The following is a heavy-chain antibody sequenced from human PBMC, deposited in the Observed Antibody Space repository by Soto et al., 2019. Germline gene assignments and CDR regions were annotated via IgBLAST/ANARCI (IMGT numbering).Heavy chain of an antibody. CDR1: GFTVSSNY. D-gene: IGHD6-13*01. J-gene: IGHJ4*02. Sequence: GGSLRLSCAASGFTVSSNYMSWVRQAPGKGLEWVSSISSSSSYIYYADSVKGRFTISRDNAKNSLYLQMNSLRAEDTAVYYCARDFWAAAGATDYWGQGTLVTVSS. V-gene: IGHV3-21*01. CDR3: ARDFWAAAGATDY. CDR2: ISSSSSYI.